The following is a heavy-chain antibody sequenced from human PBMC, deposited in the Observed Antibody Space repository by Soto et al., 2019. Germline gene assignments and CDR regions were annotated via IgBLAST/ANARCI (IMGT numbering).Heavy chain of an antibody. CDR1: GFTVSSNY. D-gene: IGHD3-10*01. CDR3: GRENLSGDSSGCENNWFDP. V-gene: IGHV3-66*01. CDR2: IYSGGSS. J-gene: IGHJ5*02. Sequence: GGSLRLSCAASGFTVSSNYMSWVRQAPGKGLEWVSVIYSGGSSYYADSVKGRFTISRHNSKNTLYLQMNSLRAEDTAVYYGGRENLSGDSSGCENNWFDPWGQGTLVTVSS.